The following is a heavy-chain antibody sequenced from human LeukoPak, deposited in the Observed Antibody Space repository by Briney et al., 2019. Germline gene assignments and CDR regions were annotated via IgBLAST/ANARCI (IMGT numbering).Heavy chain of an antibody. Sequence: PGGSLRLSCAASGFTFTSYDMNWVRQAPGKGLEWVSYISSSSSTIYYADSVKGRFTISRDNAKNSLYLQMNSLRAEDTAVYFCARANYGSGYVFDYWGQGTLVTVSS. J-gene: IGHJ4*02. CDR3: ARANYGSGYVFDY. D-gene: IGHD3-10*01. CDR2: ISSSSSTI. CDR1: GFTFTSYD. V-gene: IGHV3-48*01.